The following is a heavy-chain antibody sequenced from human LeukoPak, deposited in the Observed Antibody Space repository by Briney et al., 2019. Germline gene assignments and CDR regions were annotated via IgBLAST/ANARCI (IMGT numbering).Heavy chain of an antibody. V-gene: IGHV1-46*01. CDR2: INPSGGST. CDR1: GYTFTSYY. D-gene: IGHD3-9*01. Sequence: ASVKVSCKASGYTFTSYYMHWVRQAPGQGLEWMGIINPSGGSTSYAQKFQGRVTMTRDMSTSTVYMELSSLRSEDTAVYYCARDGGGGYDILTLDYWGQGTLVTVSS. J-gene: IGHJ4*02. CDR3: ARDGGGGYDILTLDY.